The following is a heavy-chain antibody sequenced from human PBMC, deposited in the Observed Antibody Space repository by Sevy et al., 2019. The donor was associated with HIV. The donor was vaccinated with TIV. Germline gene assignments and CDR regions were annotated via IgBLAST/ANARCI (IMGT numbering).Heavy chain of an antibody. J-gene: IGHJ4*02. CDR2: ISSSSSSYI. V-gene: IGHV3-21*01. CDR3: ARDNVSGSRGIFGL. Sequence: GGSLRLSCAASGFTFSSYSMNWVRQAPGKGLEWVSSISSSSSSYIYYADSVKGRFPISRDNAKTSLYLKMNSLRAEDTDVYYCARDNVSGSRGIFGLWGQGTLVTVSS. CDR1: GFTFSSYS. D-gene: IGHD3-10*01.